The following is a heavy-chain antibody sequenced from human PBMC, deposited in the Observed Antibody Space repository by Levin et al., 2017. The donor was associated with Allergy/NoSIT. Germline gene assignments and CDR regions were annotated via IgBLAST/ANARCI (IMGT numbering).Heavy chain of an antibody. CDR2: IYYSGST. Sequence: SETLSLTCTVSGGSISSYYWSWIRQPPGKGLEWIGYIYYSGSTNYNPSLKSRVTISVDTSKNQFSLKLSSVTAADTAVYYCARDQGYSSRAFDIWGQGTMVTVSS. J-gene: IGHJ3*02. CDR1: GGSISSYY. V-gene: IGHV4-59*01. D-gene: IGHD6-13*01. CDR3: ARDQGYSSRAFDI.